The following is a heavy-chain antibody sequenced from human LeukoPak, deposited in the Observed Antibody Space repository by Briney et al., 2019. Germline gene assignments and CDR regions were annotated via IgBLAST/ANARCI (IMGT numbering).Heavy chain of an antibody. CDR2: MYSGGRT. J-gene: IGHJ4*02. CDR1: GFSVSTKY. CDR3: ARGDSSGSYFDY. Sequence: GGSLRLXCAASGFSVSTKYMRWVRQAPGKGLEWVSLMYSGGRTYYTDSAKGRFTISRDNSKNTLYLQMNRLRAEDTAVYYCARGDSSGSYFDYWGQGTLATVSS. D-gene: IGHD6-25*01. V-gene: IGHV3-53*01.